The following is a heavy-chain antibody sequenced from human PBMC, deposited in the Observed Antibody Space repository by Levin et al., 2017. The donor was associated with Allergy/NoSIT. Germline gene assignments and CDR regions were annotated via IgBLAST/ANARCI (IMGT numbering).Heavy chain of an antibody. Sequence: GGSLRLSCAASGFTFSDFGMHWVRQAPGKGLEWVAAIWHDGSYKNYADSVKDRFTISRDNSKNTVYLQMNSLRVDDTTVYHCANEYRSGTQSNVFDVWGQGTMVTVSS. J-gene: IGHJ3*01. V-gene: IGHV3-33*06. D-gene: IGHD3-10*01. CDR3: ANEYRSGTQSNVFDV. CDR2: IWHDGSYK. CDR1: GFTFSDFG.